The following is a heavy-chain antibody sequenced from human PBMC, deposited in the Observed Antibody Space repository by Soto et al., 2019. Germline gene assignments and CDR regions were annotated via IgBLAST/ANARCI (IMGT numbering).Heavy chain of an antibody. CDR3: ARAIAAAGGMDV. CDR2: IIPIFGTA. Sequence: GASVKVSCKASGGTFSSYAISWVRQAPGQGLEWMGGIIPIFGTANYAQKFQGRVTITADESTSTAYMELSSLRSEDTAVYYCARAIAAAGGMDVWGQGTTVTVSS. D-gene: IGHD6-13*01. CDR1: GGTFSSYA. V-gene: IGHV1-69*13. J-gene: IGHJ6*02.